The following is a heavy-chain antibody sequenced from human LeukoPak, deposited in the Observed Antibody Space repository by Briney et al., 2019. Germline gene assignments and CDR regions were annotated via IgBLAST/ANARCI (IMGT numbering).Heavy chain of an antibody. Sequence: ASVKVSCKASGHTFTSYDINWVRQATGQGLEWMGWMNPNSGNTGYAQKFQGRVTITRNTSISTAYMELSSLRSEDTAVYYCARGTSYSSGEVHYWGQGTLVTVSS. D-gene: IGHD6-19*01. CDR1: GHTFTSYD. J-gene: IGHJ4*02. CDR2: MNPNSGNT. V-gene: IGHV1-8*03. CDR3: ARGTSYSSGEVHY.